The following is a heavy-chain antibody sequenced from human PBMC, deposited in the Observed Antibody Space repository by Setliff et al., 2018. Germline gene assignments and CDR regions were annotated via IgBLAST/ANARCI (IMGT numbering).Heavy chain of an antibody. Sequence: ASVKVSCKAPGYTFTTYAMGWMRQIPGQGLEWMGWINTNTGNPSYAQGFTGRFVFSLDTSVSTAYLQIYSLKAEDTAVYYCARVRDCSGGICHRGFHHYMDVWGKGTTVTVSS. CDR2: INTNTGNP. CDR3: ARVRDCSGGICHRGFHHYMDV. D-gene: IGHD2-15*01. CDR1: GYTFTTYA. V-gene: IGHV7-4-1*01. J-gene: IGHJ6*03.